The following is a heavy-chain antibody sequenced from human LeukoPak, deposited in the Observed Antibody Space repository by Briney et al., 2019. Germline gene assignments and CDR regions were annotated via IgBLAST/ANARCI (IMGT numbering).Heavy chain of an antibody. V-gene: IGHV1-46*01. J-gene: IGHJ4*02. Sequence: ASVKVSCKASGYTFTSYYMHWVRQAPGQGLEWMGIINPSGGSTSYAQKFQGRVTMTRDTSTSTVYMELSSLRSEDTAVYYCARGIVVVPAAIPGLFDYWGQGTLVTVSS. CDR2: INPSGGST. CDR3: ARGIVVVPAAIPGLFDY. CDR1: GYTFTSYY. D-gene: IGHD2-2*02.